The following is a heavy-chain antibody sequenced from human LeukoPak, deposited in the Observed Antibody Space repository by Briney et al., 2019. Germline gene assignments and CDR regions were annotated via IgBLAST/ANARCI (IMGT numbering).Heavy chain of an antibody. V-gene: IGHV3-49*04. Sequence: GGSLRLSCTASGFTFGDYAMSWVRQAPGKGLEWVGFIRSKANGGTTEYAASVKGRFTISTDDSKSIAYLQMNSLKTEDTAVYYCTREGYDILTGYFSDYWGQGTLVTVSS. J-gene: IGHJ4*02. CDR1: GFTFGDYA. CDR2: IRSKANGGTT. D-gene: IGHD3-9*01. CDR3: TREGYDILTGYFSDY.